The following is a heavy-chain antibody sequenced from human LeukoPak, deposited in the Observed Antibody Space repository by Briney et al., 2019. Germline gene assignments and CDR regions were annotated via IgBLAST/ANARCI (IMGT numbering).Heavy chain of an antibody. CDR3: ARDRNSFYYGSGSYLIDY. Sequence: ASVKVSCKASGYTFSGYYMHWVRQAPGQGLEWVGWINPNSGGTNYAQKFQGRVTMTRDTSISTAYMELSRLRSDDTAVYYCARDRNSFYYGSGSYLIDYWGQGTLVTVSS. V-gene: IGHV1-2*02. CDR2: INPNSGGT. D-gene: IGHD3-10*01. J-gene: IGHJ4*02. CDR1: GYTFSGYY.